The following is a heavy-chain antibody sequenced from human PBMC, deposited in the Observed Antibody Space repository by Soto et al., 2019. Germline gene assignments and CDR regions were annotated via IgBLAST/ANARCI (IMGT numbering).Heavy chain of an antibody. Sequence: EVQLLESGGGLVQPGGSLRLSCATSGFTLSNYAMNWVRQPPGKGLEWVSSISASGDSTYYPESVKGRFTVSRDNSKNTLYLQIDSLRAEDTAVYYCAKGGSLTGYFTYDYWGQGALVTVSS. V-gene: IGHV3-23*01. CDR2: ISASGDST. D-gene: IGHD3-9*01. J-gene: IGHJ4*02. CDR1: GFTLSNYA. CDR3: AKGGSLTGYFTYDY.